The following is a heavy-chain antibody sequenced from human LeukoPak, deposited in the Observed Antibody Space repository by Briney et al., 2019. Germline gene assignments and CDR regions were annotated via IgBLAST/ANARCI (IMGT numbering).Heavy chain of an antibody. Sequence: SGTLSLTCAVSGVSISNSNWWSWIRQPPGKGLEWIGYIYYSGSTYYNPSLKSRVTISVDTSKNQFSLKLSSVTAADTAVYYCARVTMWLGWFDPWGQGTLVTVSS. V-gene: IGHV4-30-4*01. D-gene: IGHD6-19*01. CDR2: IYYSGST. J-gene: IGHJ5*02. CDR3: ARVTMWLGWFDP. CDR1: GVSISNSNW.